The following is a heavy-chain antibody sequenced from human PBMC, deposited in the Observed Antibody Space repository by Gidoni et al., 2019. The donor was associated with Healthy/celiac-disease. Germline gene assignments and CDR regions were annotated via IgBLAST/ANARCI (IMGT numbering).Heavy chain of an antibody. J-gene: IGHJ3*02. CDR2: IGTAGDT. Sequence: EVQLVESGGGLVQPGGSLRLSCAASGFTFSSYDMHWVRQATGKGLEWVSAIGTAGDTYYPGSVKGRFTISREKAKNSLYLQMNSLRAGDTAVYYCARGWPIAVAGTEAFDIWGQGTMVTVSS. CDR3: ARGWPIAVAGTEAFDI. CDR1: GFTFSSYD. D-gene: IGHD6-19*01. V-gene: IGHV3-13*01.